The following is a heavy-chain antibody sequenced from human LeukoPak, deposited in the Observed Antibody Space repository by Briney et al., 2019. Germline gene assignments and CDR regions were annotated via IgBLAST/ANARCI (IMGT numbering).Heavy chain of an antibody. V-gene: IGHV1-18*01. CDR1: GYTFTSYG. CDR3: ARVLYDYGDYEGFDY. CDR2: ISAYNGNT. J-gene: IGHJ4*02. D-gene: IGHD4-17*01. Sequence: GASVKVSCKASGYTFTSYGISWVRQAPGQGLEWMGWISAYNGNTNYAQKLQGRVTMTTDTSTSTAYMELRSLRSDDTAVYYCARVLYDYGDYEGFDYWGQGTLVTVSS.